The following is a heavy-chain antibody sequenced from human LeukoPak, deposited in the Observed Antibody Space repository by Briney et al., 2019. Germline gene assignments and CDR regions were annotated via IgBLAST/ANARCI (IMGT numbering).Heavy chain of an antibody. CDR1: GGSFSGYY. CDR3: ARGTVVPAAIFGGWFDP. J-gene: IGHJ5*02. Sequence: SETLSLTCAVYGGSFSGYYWIWIRQPPGKGLEWIGEINHSGSTNYNPSLKSRVTISVDTSKNQFSLKLSSVTAADTAVYYCARGTVVPAAIFGGWFDPWGQGTLVTVSS. CDR2: INHSGST. V-gene: IGHV4-34*01. D-gene: IGHD2-2*02.